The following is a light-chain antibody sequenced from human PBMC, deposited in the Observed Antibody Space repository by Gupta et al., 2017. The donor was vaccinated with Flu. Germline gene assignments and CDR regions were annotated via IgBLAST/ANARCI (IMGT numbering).Light chain of an antibody. J-gene: IGKJ1*01. V-gene: IGKV1-5*03. Sequence: DIQMTRSPSTLSASVGDRVTITCRASQSISSWLAWYQQKPGKAPNLLIYKASSLESGVPSRFSGSGSGTEFTLTISSLQPDDFATYYCQQYNGTFGQGTKVEIK. CDR3: QQYNGT. CDR1: QSISSW. CDR2: KAS.